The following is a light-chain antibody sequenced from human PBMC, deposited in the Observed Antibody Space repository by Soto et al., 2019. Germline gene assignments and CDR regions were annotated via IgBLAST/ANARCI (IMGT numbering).Light chain of an antibody. J-gene: IGKJ1*01. CDR3: HQYYNRPPWT. Sequence: EILLTQSPATLSLSPGDSGPLSXGASRSVDTDLAWYQQKPGQAPRLLVFATSARATGVPDRFRGSRSGTDFTLTISSLQPEDSATYYCHQYYNRPPWTFGQGTKVDIK. CDR1: RSVDTD. CDR2: ATS. V-gene: IGKV3-15*01.